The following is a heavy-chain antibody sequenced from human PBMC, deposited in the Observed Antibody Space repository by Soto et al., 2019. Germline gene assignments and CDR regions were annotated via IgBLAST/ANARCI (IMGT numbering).Heavy chain of an antibody. D-gene: IGHD6-13*01. CDR3: ARASSSWYFNYGMDV. Sequence: PGESLKISCKGSGYSFTIHWISWVLQRPWKGLEWMGRIDPSDSYTNYSPSFQGHVTISADKSISTAYLQWSSLKASDTAMYYCARASSSWYFNYGMDVWGQGTTVTVSS. CDR2: IDPSDSYT. J-gene: IGHJ6*02. V-gene: IGHV5-10-1*01. CDR1: GYSFTIHW.